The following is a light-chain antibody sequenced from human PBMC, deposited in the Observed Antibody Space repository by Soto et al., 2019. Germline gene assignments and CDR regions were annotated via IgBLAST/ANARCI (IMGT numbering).Light chain of an antibody. Sequence: DIQMTQSPSSLSASVGDRVTITGRASQDIRKYLNWYQQKPGKAPRLLIYDASNLETGVPSRFSGSGSGTDFTFTISDLHPEDFATYYCQQYDNFPITFGRGTRLEIK. CDR3: QQYDNFPIT. J-gene: IGKJ5*01. V-gene: IGKV1-33*01. CDR1: QDIRKY. CDR2: DAS.